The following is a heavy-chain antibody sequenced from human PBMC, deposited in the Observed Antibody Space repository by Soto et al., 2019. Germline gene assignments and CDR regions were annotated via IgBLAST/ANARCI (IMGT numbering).Heavy chain of an antibody. J-gene: IGHJ5*02. CDR1: GFTFNSYW. D-gene: IGHD1-26*01. CDR3: ARGWGLDP. CDR2: IKQDGSEK. V-gene: IGHV3-7*04. Sequence: EVQLVESGGGLVQPGGSLRLSCAASGFTFNSYWMTWVRQAPGKGLEWVANIKQDGSEKYYVDSVKGRFTISRDNAKNSLYLQMNSLRAEDTAVYYFARGWGLDPWGQGTLVNVSS.